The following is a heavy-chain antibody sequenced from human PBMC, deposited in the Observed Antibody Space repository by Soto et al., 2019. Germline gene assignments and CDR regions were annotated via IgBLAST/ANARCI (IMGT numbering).Heavy chain of an antibody. Sequence: ASVKVSCKASGGTFSSYAISWVRQAPGQGLEWMGGVIPIFGTANYAQKFQGRVTVTADKSTSTAYTELSSLRSEDTAVDYCARRNAAFWRGVAVWGQGTTVTVSS. CDR2: VIPIFGTA. CDR3: ARRNAAFWRGVAV. J-gene: IGHJ6*02. V-gene: IGHV1-69*06. D-gene: IGHD3-3*01. CDR1: GGTFSSYA.